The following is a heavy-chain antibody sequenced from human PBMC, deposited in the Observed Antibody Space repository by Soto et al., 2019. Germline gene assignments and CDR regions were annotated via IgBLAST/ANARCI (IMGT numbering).Heavy chain of an antibody. CDR2: ISGGTSST. V-gene: IGHV3-23*01. Sequence: EVQLLESGGGLVQPGGSLRLSCAASGFTFSSYAMSWVRQAPGKGLEWVSAISGGTSSTYYADSVTGRFTISRDNPKNTLYLQMNSLRAEDTAVYYCAKERWAAAGTPTLDYWGQGTLVTFSS. CDR1: GFTFSSYA. CDR3: AKERWAAAGTPTLDY. J-gene: IGHJ4*02. D-gene: IGHD6-13*01.